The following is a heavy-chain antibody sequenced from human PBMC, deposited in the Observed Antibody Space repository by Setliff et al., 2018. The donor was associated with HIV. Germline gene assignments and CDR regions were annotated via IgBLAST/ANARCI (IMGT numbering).Heavy chain of an antibody. J-gene: IGHJ3*02. Sequence: SVKVSCKASGVTFRRFAFSWVRQAPGQGLEWMGGIIPMFGTTNYAQKFQGRVTITADNAKNTLYLQMNSLRAEDTALYFCTRDRGRPDSFDIWGQGTMVTVSS. V-gene: IGHV1-69*06. CDR3: TRDRGRPDSFDI. CDR2: IIPMFGTT. D-gene: IGHD1-26*01. CDR1: GVTFRRFA.